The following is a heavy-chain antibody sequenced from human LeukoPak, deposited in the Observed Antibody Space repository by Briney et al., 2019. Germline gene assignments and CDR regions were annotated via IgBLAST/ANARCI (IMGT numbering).Heavy chain of an antibody. CDR1: GGSISSHY. D-gene: IGHD2-8*01. CDR2: IYYSGST. J-gene: IGHJ6*02. V-gene: IGHV4-59*11. Sequence: SETLSLTCTGSGGSISSHYWSWIRQPPGKGLEWIGYIYYSGSTNYNPSLKSRVTISVDTSKNQFSLKLSSVTAADTAVYYCARDWGGDCTNGVCYSHGMDVWGQGTTVTVSS. CDR3: ARDWGGDCTNGVCYSHGMDV.